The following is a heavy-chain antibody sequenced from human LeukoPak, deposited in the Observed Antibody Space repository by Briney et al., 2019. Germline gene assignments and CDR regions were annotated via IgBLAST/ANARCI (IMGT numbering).Heavy chain of an antibody. J-gene: IGHJ4*02. V-gene: IGHV3-21*04. CDR1: GFNVSSNY. Sequence: GGSLRLSCAASGFNVSSNYMSWVRQAPGKGLEWVSSISSSSSNIYYADSVKGRFTISRDNAKNSLYLQMNSLRAEDTAVYYCARDLGHDYYDSSGYSFDYWGQGTLVTVSS. CDR2: ISSSSSNI. D-gene: IGHD3-22*01. CDR3: ARDLGHDYYDSSGYSFDY.